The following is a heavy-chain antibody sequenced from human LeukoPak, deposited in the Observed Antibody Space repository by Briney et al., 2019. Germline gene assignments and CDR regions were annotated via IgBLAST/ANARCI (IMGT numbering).Heavy chain of an antibody. D-gene: IGHD2-2*01. CDR3: SGSPQYCSSTSCYALFDY. Sequence: GALRLSCSASGFTFSSYGMHWVRQAPGKGLEWVAVISYDGSNKYYADSVKGRFTISRDNSKNTLYLQMNSLRAEDTAVYYCSGSPQYCSSTSCYALFDYWGQGTLVTVSS. V-gene: IGHV3-30*03. CDR1: GFTFSSYG. J-gene: IGHJ4*02. CDR2: ISYDGSNK.